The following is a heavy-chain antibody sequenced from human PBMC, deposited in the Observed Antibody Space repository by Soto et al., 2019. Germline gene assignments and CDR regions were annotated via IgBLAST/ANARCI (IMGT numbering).Heavy chain of an antibody. V-gene: IGHV3-74*01. CDR2: INSDGSST. Sequence: EVQLVESGGGLVQPGGSLRLSCAASGFTFSSYWMHWVRQAPGKGLVWVSRINSDGSSTSYADSVKGRFTISRDNAKNTLYLQMNSLRAEDRAVYYGARGPSRYSSSGQFDYWGQGTLVTVSS. D-gene: IGHD6-6*01. J-gene: IGHJ4*02. CDR3: ARGPSRYSSSGQFDY. CDR1: GFTFSSYW.